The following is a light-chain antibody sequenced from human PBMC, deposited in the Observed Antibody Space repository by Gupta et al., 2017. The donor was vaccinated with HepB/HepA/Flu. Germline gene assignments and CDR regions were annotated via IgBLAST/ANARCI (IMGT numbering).Light chain of an antibody. J-gene: IGKJ2*04. Sequence: DIQMTQSPYSLSASVGDRVTITCRASQSISSYLNWYQQKPGKAPKLLIYAASRLQSGVPSRFSGSGSGTDFTLTISSLQPEDFATYYCQQSDSTPCSFGQGTKLEIK. CDR1: QSISSY. V-gene: IGKV1-39*01. CDR3: QQSDSTPCS. CDR2: AAS.